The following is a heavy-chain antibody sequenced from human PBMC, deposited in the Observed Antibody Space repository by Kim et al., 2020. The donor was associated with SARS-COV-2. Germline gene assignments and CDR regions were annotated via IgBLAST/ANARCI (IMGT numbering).Heavy chain of an antibody. V-gene: IGHV3-23*01. J-gene: IGHJ6*02. CDR2: ISGSGGST. Sequence: GGSLRLSCAASGFTFSSYAMSWVRQAPGKGLEWVSAISGSGGSTYYADSVKGRFTISRDNSKNTLYLQMNSLRAEDTAVYYCAKDRMRAAAGYYYYGMDVWGQGTTVTVSS. D-gene: IGHD6-13*01. CDR3: AKDRMRAAAGYYYYGMDV. CDR1: GFTFSSYA.